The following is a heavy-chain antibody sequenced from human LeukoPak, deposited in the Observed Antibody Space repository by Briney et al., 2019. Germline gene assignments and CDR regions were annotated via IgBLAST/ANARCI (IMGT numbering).Heavy chain of an antibody. J-gene: IGHJ4*02. CDR1: GFTFSSYA. V-gene: IGHV4-39*07. CDR3: ARGSPNYYYDSSGYYYFDY. Sequence: GSLRLSCAASGFTFSSYAMSWVRQPPGKGLEWIGSIYYSGSTYYNPSLKSRVTISVDTSKNQFSLKLSSVTAADTAVYYCARGSPNYYYDSSGYYYFDYWGQGTLVTVSS. D-gene: IGHD3-22*01. CDR2: IYYSGST.